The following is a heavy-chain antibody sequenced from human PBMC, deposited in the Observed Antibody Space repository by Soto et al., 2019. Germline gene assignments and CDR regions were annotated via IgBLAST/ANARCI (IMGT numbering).Heavy chain of an antibody. CDR1: GDSITSGSHY. CDR2: IYNSGAA. CDR3: ARVWSP. V-gene: IGHV4-31*03. J-gene: IGHJ3*01. Sequence: QVQLQESGPGLVKPSQTLSLTCSVSGDSITSGSHYWSWIRQDPGKGLEWIGYIYNSGAAYYNPSLRSRVSISLDTSKNQFYLNMNSVTAADTAIYYCARVWSPWGQGTMVTVSS. D-gene: IGHD2-21*01.